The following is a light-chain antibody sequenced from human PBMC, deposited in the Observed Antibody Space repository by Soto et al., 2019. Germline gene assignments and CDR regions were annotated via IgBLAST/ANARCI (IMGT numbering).Light chain of an antibody. CDR2: KAS. CDR1: QSISGW. CDR3: QQYNNYGSWT. Sequence: DIQMTQSPSTLSASVGDRVTITCRASQSISGWLAWYQQKPGKAPKLLIYKASTLESGVPSRFSGSGSGTEFSLTISRPLPDAFSTYDCQQYNNYGSWTFGQGTRVEIK. J-gene: IGKJ1*01. V-gene: IGKV1-5*03.